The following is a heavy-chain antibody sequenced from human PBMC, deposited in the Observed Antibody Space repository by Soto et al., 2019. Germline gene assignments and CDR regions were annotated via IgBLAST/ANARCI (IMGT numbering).Heavy chain of an antibody. CDR2: ISYDGSNK. Sequence: GGSLRLSCAASGFTFSSYAMHWVRQAPGKGLEWVAVISYDGSNKYYADSVRGRFTISRDNSKNTLYLQMNSLRAEDTAVYYCARDRYYYDSSGYYGDAFDIWGQGTMVTVSS. CDR1: GFTFSSYA. V-gene: IGHV3-30-3*01. CDR3: ARDRYYYDSSGYYGDAFDI. J-gene: IGHJ3*02. D-gene: IGHD3-22*01.